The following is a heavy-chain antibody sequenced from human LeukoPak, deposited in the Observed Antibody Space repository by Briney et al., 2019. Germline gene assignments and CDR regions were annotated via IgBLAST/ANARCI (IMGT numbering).Heavy chain of an antibody. J-gene: IGHJ4*02. CDR3: ARVLGAGYNSGYFDY. Sequence: SETLSLTCTVSGGSISRGAYSWSWIRQPPGKGLEWIGYIYYSGSTYYNPSLKSRVTISVDTSKNQFSLKLSSVTAADTAVYYCARVLGAGYNSGYFDYWGQGTLVTVSS. CDR1: GGSISRGAYS. CDR2: IYYSGST. D-gene: IGHD5-24*01. V-gene: IGHV4-31*03.